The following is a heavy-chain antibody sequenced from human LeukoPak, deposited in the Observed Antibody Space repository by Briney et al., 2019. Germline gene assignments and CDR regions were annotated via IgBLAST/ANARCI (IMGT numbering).Heavy chain of an antibody. CDR1: GDSVSSNSAA. J-gene: IGHJ4*02. Sequence: SQTLSLTCAISGDSVSSNSAAWNWIRQSPSRGLEWLARTYYRSKWYYNYALSMKSRITINPDTSKNQFSLQVNSVTPEDTAVYYCARDPGRGDYYDYWGQGTLVTVSS. V-gene: IGHV6-1*01. CDR3: ARDPGRGDYYDY. CDR2: TYYRSKWYY.